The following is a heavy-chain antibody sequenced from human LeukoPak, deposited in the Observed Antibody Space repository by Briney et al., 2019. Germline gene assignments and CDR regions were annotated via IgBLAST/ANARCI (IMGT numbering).Heavy chain of an antibody. Sequence: GGSLRLSCKASGFTFSNYAMHWVRQAPGKGLEWVALIWYDGRTEFYADSVKGRFTISRDNSKNTLYLQMNSLRAGDTAVYFCAKDLVLGPFDYWCQGTLVTVSS. D-gene: IGHD6-6*01. CDR1: GFTFSNYA. CDR2: IWYDGRTE. V-gene: IGHV3-33*06. CDR3: AKDLVLGPFDY. J-gene: IGHJ4*02.